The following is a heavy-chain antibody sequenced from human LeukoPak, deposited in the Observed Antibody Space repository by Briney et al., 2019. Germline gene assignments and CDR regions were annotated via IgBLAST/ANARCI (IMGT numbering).Heavy chain of an antibody. D-gene: IGHD3-10*02. J-gene: IGHJ4*02. CDR3: ATCCYFDY. CDR2: ISYDGSNK. Sequence: GGSLRLSCAASGFTFSSYAMHWVRQAPGKGLEWVAVISYDGSNKYYADSVKGRFTISRDNSKNTLYLQMNSLRAEDTAVYYCATCCYFDYWGQGTLVTVSS. V-gene: IGHV3-30-3*01. CDR1: GFTFSSYA.